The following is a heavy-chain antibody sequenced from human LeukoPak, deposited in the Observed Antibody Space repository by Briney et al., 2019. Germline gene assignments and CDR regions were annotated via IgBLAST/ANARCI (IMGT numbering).Heavy chain of an antibody. J-gene: IGHJ4*02. CDR3: ARDDPYCSSTSCYNFDY. CDR2: ISAYNGNT. CDR1: GYIFSDYY. Sequence: ASVKVSCKASGYIFSDYYMHWVRQAPGQGLEWMGWISAYNGNTNYAQKLQGRVTMTTDTSTSTAYMELRSLRSDDTAVYYCARDDPYCSSTSCYNFDYWGQGTLVTVSS. D-gene: IGHD2-2*01. V-gene: IGHV1-18*04.